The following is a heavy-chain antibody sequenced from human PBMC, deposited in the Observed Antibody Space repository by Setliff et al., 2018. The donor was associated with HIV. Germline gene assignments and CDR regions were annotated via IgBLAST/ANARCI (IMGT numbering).Heavy chain of an antibody. CDR2: KYNGGTT. J-gene: IGHJ4*02. CDR3: ARHGLRFLACFDY. D-gene: IGHD3-3*01. Sequence: SETLSLTCTLSGDSISSGFYYWGWIRQPPGKGLEWIGSKYNGGTTYYNPSLESRVTISVDTSKNQFSLKLSSATATDTAVYYCARHGLRFLACFDYWGQGALVTVSS. V-gene: IGHV4-39*01. CDR1: GDSISSGFYY.